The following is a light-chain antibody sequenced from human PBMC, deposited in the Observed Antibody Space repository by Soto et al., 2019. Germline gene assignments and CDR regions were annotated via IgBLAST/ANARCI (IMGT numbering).Light chain of an antibody. J-gene: IGKJ5*01. CDR2: DAS. Sequence: DIQLTQTPSTLSASVGYEVTITCRASQTISRWLAWYQQKPGRAPKLLIYDASTLESGVPSRFSGSGSETGFTLTISRLQPDDFATYFCHSRAFGQGTRLEIK. CDR3: HSRA. CDR1: QTISRW. V-gene: IGKV1-5*01.